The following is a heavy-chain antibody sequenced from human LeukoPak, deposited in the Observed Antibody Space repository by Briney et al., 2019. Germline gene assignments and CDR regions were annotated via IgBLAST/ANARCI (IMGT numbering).Heavy chain of an antibody. J-gene: IGHJ3*02. Sequence: GGSLRLSCEGSGFTFSNYWMGWVRQAPGKGLQWVANIKTDGSEKYYVDSVKGRFTISRDNAKNSLYLQMNSLRAEDTAVYYCAREGQWLPDAFDIWGQGTMVTVSS. CDR2: IKTDGSEK. CDR3: AREGQWLPDAFDI. V-gene: IGHV3-7*01. D-gene: IGHD6-19*01. CDR1: GFTFSNYW.